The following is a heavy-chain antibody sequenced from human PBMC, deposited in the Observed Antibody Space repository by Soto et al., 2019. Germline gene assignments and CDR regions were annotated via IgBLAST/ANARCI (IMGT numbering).Heavy chain of an antibody. CDR3: ARGSRVDP. CDR2: IYYTGST. V-gene: IGHV4-31*03. J-gene: IGHJ5*02. CDR1: GASITTAYY. D-gene: IGHD1-26*01. Sequence: QVQLVESGPKLVKPSQTLSLTCTVSGASITTAYYWTWVRQHPVNGLAWIGHIYYTGSTYYNPSLKSRLNISLDASKNQFSLQLESVTASDTAIYFCARGSRVDPWGQGTLVTVSS.